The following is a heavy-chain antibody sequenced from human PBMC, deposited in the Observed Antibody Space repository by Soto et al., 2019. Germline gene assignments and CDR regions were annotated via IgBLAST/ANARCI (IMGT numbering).Heavy chain of an antibody. D-gene: IGHD6-13*01. V-gene: IGHV3-30*18. CDR2: ISYDGSNK. CDR1: GFTFSSYG. Sequence: PGGSLRLSCAASGFTFSSYGMHWVRQAPGKGLEWVAVISYDGSNKYYADSVKGRFTISRDNSKNTLYLQMNSLRAEDTAVYYCAKDSGVSGTTYYYYYMDVWGKGTTVTVSS. CDR3: AKDSGVSGTTYYYYYMDV. J-gene: IGHJ6*03.